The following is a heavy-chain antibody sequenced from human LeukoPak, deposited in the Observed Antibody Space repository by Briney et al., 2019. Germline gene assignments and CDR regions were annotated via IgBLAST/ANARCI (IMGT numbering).Heavy chain of an antibody. Sequence: ASVKVSCKASGYTFTGYYMHWVRQAPGQGLEWMGWTNPNRGGTNYAQKFQGRVTMTRDTSISTAYMELSRLRSDDTAVYYCARPLAPYYDSSGYYGDAFDIWGQGTMVTVSS. CDR2: TNPNRGGT. J-gene: IGHJ3*02. V-gene: IGHV1-2*02. CDR1: GYTFTGYY. D-gene: IGHD3-22*01. CDR3: ARPLAPYYDSSGYYGDAFDI.